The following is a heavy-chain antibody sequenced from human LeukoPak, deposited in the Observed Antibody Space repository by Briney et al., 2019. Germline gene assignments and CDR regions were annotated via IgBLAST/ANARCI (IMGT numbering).Heavy chain of an antibody. CDR1: GFTFSSYG. D-gene: IGHD2-2*01. V-gene: IGHV3-30*18. CDR3: AKDRGDIVVVPAAETTVTTWAFGFDY. Sequence: PGRSLRLSCAASGFTFSSYGMHWVRQAPGKGLEWVTFIQYDGSNKYYADSVKGRFTISRDNSKNTLYLQMNSLRAEDTAVYYCAKDRGDIVVVPAAETTVTTWAFGFDYWGQGTLVTVSS. J-gene: IGHJ4*02. CDR2: IQYDGSNK.